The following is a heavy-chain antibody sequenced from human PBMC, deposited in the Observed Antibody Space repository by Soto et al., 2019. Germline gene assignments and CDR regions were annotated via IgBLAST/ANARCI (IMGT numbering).Heavy chain of an antibody. Sequence: QVQLVQSGAEVKKPGASVKVSCKASGDTFASYGISWVRQAPGQGLEWMGWISVNSGNTNYAQNFQGRVTMTTDTYTTTVFMELRSLRSDDTAVYYCAGVIRVGQGFDYWGQGTLVTVSS. D-gene: IGHD2-2*01. V-gene: IGHV1-18*01. J-gene: IGHJ4*02. CDR1: GDTFASYG. CDR2: ISVNSGNT. CDR3: AGVIRVGQGFDY.